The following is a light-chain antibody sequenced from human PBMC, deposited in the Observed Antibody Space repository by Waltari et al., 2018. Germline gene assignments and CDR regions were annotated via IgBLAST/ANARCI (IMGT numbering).Light chain of an antibody. V-gene: IGKV3-20*01. CDR1: QSVIRS. J-gene: IGKJ1*01. Sequence: EIVLTQSPGTLSLSPGERATLSCRASQSVIRSLAWYQQKHGQAPRLLIYDASTRATGIPDRFSGSGSGTDFSLTISRLEPEDFAVYYCQKYVSLPATFGQGTKVEIK. CDR2: DAS. CDR3: QKYVSLPAT.